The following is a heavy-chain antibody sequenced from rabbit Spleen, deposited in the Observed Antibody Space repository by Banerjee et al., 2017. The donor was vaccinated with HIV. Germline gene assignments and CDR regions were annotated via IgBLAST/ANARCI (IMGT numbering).Heavy chain of an antibody. CDR3: ARDTGSSFSSYGMDL. Sequence: QSLEESGGDLVKPGASLTLTCTASGVSFTISSYMCWVRQAPGKGLEWIVCIDTGSSGFTYFASWAKGRFTISKTSSTTVTLQMTSLTAADTATYFCARDTGSSFSSYGMDLWGPGTLVTVS. V-gene: IGHV1S40*01. D-gene: IGHD8-1*01. CDR1: GVSFTISSY. J-gene: IGHJ6*01. CDR2: IDTGSSGFT.